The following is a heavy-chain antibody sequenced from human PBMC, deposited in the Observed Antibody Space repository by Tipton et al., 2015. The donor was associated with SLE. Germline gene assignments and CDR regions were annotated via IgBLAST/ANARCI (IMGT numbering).Heavy chain of an antibody. CDR1: GFTFSGYW. J-gene: IGHJ6*02. V-gene: IGHV3-7*01. D-gene: IGHD3-9*01. CDR2: IKQDGSEK. Sequence: SLRLSCAASGFTFSGYWMSWVRQAPGKGLEWVANIKQDGSEKYYVDSVKGRFTISRDNAKNSLYLQMNSLRADDTAVYYCARWLTGYTHGMDVWGQGTTVTVS. CDR3: ARWLTGYTHGMDV.